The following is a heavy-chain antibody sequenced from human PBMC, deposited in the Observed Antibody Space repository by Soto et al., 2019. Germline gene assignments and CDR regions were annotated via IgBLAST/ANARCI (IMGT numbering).Heavy chain of an antibody. CDR3: ARLPDSGYDPYYFDY. D-gene: IGHD5-12*01. Sequence: GGSLRLSCAASGFTFSIYTMNWVRQAPGKGLEWVSSLSSSTTYIYYEDSVKGRFTISRDNAKNSLYLQMNSLRAEDTAIYYCARLPDSGYDPYYFDYWGQGTLVTVSS. CDR1: GFTFSIYT. V-gene: IGHV3-21*01. CDR2: LSSSTTYI. J-gene: IGHJ4*02.